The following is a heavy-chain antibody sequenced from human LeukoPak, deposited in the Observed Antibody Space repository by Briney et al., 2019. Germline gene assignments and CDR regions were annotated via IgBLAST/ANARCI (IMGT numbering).Heavy chain of an antibody. V-gene: IGHV1-18*01. Sequence: ASVKVSCKASGYSFTMYGISWVRQAPGQGLEWMGWISGFNAYTNYAQKLQGRVTMTTDTSTSTAYMEVRGLRSDDTAVYYCARDHWSHYYGSGGENYFDPWGQGTLVTVSS. CDR3: ARDHWSHYYGSGGENYFDP. CDR2: ISGFNAYT. J-gene: IGHJ5*02. D-gene: IGHD3-10*01. CDR1: GYSFTMYG.